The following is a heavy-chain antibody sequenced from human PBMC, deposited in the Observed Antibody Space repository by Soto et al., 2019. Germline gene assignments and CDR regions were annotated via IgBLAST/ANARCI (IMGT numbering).Heavy chain of an antibody. CDR2: ISGYNGDT. CDR3: AKNGQPPYYYYGMDV. D-gene: IGHD2-8*01. V-gene: IGHV1-18*01. Sequence: QGQLVQSGAEVKKPGASVKVSCKASGYTFTRYGISWVQQAPGQGLEWMGWISGYNGDTNYAQKFQGRVTMTIDTSTSTAYMELRSLTSDDTAVYYCAKNGQPPYYYYGMDVWGQGTTVTVSS. J-gene: IGHJ6*02. CDR1: GYTFTRYG.